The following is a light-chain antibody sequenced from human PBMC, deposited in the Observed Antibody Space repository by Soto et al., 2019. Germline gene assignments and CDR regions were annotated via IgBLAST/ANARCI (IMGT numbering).Light chain of an antibody. V-gene: IGKV1-5*01. Sequence: DIQMTKSPATLSVYIGDRVTISCRASQSISSWLAWYQQTPGQAPKLLIYDASSLESGVPSRFSGSGSGTEFTLTISSLEPDDFTVYSCLQYHNLWAFCQGTKVDIK. CDR2: DAS. CDR1: QSISSW. CDR3: LQYHNLWA. J-gene: IGKJ1*01.